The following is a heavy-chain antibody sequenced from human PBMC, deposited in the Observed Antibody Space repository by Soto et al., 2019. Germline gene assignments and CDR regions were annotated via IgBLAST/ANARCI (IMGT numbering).Heavy chain of an antibody. CDR2: IYYSGST. D-gene: IGHD6-13*01. V-gene: IGHV4-39*01. J-gene: IGHJ4*02. CDR1: GGSISSSAYY. Sequence: SETLSLTCSVSGGSISSSAYYWGWIRQPPGKGLEWIGSIYYSGSTYYNPSLKSRVIISVDTSKNQFSLKLSSVTAADTAVYYCARGSSRWDYWGQGTLVTVSS. CDR3: ARGSSRWDY.